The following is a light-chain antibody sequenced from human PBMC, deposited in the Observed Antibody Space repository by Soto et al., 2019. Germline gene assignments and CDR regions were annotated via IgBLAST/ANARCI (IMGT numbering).Light chain of an antibody. V-gene: IGKV3-20*01. CDR3: QQYITLPHT. CDR2: GIS. Sequence: ENVLTQSPGTLSLSLGERATLSCRASQSVTNNFFAWYQQRPGQAPRLLIYGISNRATGIPDRFSGSGSGTDFTLTISRLEPEDFVVYYCQQYITLPHTFGQGTKLEVK. J-gene: IGKJ2*01. CDR1: QSVTNNF.